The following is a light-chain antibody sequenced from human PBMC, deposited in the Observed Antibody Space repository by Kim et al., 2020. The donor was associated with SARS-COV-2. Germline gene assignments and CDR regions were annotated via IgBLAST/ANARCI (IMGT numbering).Light chain of an antibody. J-gene: IGLJ1*01. Sequence: QYAPTQPASVSGSPGQSITISCTGTSSDIGAYNYVSWYQHYPGKAPKLVIYGVTERPSGASNRFSGSKSGNTASLIISGLQPEDEADYYCNSYAGSRAYVFGTGTKVTVL. CDR2: GVT. V-gene: IGLV2-14*03. CDR1: SSDIGAYNY. CDR3: NSYAGSRAYV.